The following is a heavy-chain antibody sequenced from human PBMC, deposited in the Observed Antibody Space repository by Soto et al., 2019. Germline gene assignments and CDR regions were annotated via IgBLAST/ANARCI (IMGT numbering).Heavy chain of an antibody. CDR2: IDPSDSYT. J-gene: IGHJ5*02. CDR3: ARGERYYDSSGYSPNWSEP. Sequence: PGESLKISCKGSGYSFTSYWISCVRQMPWKGLEWMGMIDPSDSYTNYSPSFQGHVTISADKAISTAYLQWSSLKASDTAMYYCARGERYYDSSGYSPNWSEPWGQGTLVTVSS. D-gene: IGHD3-22*01. CDR1: GYSFTSYW. V-gene: IGHV5-10-1*01.